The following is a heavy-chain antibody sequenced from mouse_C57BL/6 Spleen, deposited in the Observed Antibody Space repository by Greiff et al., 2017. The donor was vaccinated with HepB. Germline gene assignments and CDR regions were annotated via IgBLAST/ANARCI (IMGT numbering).Heavy chain of an antibody. D-gene: IGHD1-1*01. CDR3: ARQLLRENYYAMDY. V-gene: IGHV5-4*03. CDR2: ISDGGSYT. J-gene: IGHJ4*01. CDR1: GFTFSSYA. Sequence: EVKLVESGGGLVKPGGSLKLSCAASGFTFSSYAMSWVRQTPEKRLEWVATISDGGSYTYYPDNVKGRFTISRDNAKNNLYLQMSHLKSEDTAMYYCARQLLRENYYAMDYWGQGTSVTVSS.